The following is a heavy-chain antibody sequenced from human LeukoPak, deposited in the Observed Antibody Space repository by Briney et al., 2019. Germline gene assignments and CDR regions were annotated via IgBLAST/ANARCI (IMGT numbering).Heavy chain of an antibody. CDR1: GYTFTGYY. CDR3: AREYAEYSAPYYYYYYGIDV. Sequence: ASVKVSCKASGYTFTGYYMHWVRQAPGQGLEWMGWINPNSGGTNYAQKFQGRVTMTRDTSISTAYMELSRLGSDDTAVYYCAREYAEYSAPYYYYYYGIDVWGQGTMVTVSS. V-gene: IGHV1-2*02. D-gene: IGHD6-6*01. J-gene: IGHJ6*02. CDR2: INPNSGGT.